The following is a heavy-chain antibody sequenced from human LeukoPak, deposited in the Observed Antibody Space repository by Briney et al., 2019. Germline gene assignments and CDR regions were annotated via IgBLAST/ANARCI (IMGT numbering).Heavy chain of an antibody. D-gene: IGHD3-10*01. Sequence: PGGSLRLSCAASGFTFSSYAMSWVRQAPGKGLEWVSAISGSGGSTYYADSVKGRFTISRDNSKNTLYLQMNSLRAEDTAVYYCAKGHYGSGSFYYYYYMDVWGKGTTVTVSS. CDR1: GFTFSSYA. V-gene: IGHV3-23*01. CDR3: AKGHYGSGSFYYYYYMDV. CDR2: ISGSGGST. J-gene: IGHJ6*03.